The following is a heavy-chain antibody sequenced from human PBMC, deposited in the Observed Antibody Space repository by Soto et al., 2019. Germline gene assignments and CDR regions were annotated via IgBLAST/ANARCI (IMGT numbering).Heavy chain of an antibody. Sequence: QVQLVESGGGVVQPGRSLRLSCAASGFSFSSCAMHWVRQAPGKGLEWVAVISHDGSNKYYADSVKGRFTIYRDNSINTLYLQMNSLRAEDTAVYYCARVSIAVAGIAYYFDYWGQGTLVTVSS. V-gene: IGHV3-30-3*01. D-gene: IGHD6-19*01. CDR1: GFSFSSCA. CDR3: ARVSIAVAGIAYYFDY. CDR2: ISHDGSNK. J-gene: IGHJ4*02.